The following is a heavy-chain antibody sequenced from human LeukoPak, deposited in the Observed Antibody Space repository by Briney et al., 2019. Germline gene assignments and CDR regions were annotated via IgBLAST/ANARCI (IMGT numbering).Heavy chain of an antibody. Sequence: GGSLRLSCAASGFTFSSYAMSWVRQAPGKGLGWVSAISGRDDSTYYADSVKGRFTISRDNSKNTLYLQINSLRAEDTAVYYCAKDVRAGVYYYYYYMDVWGKGTTVTVSS. CDR2: ISGRDDST. V-gene: IGHV3-23*01. CDR3: AKDVRAGVYYYYYYMDV. J-gene: IGHJ6*03. D-gene: IGHD3-10*01. CDR1: GFTFSSYA.